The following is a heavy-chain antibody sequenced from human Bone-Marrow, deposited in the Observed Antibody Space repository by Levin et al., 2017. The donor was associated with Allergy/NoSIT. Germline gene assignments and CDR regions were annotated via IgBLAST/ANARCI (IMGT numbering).Heavy chain of an antibody. CDR2: INHSGTT. Sequence: SQTLSLTCTVSGGSIIGNNYYWAWIRQSPGKGLEWIGGINHSGTTFYMSSLKSRVTMSVDTSKNQFSLKLTSVTATDSAVYYCARRGWGSGWPFDSWGQGIVVTVSS. J-gene: IGHJ5*01. CDR1: GGSIIGNNYY. CDR3: ARRGWGSGWPFDS. D-gene: IGHD6-19*01. V-gene: IGHV4-39*01.